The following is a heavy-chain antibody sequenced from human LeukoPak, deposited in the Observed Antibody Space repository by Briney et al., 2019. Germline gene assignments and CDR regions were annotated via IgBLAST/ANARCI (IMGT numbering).Heavy chain of an antibody. CDR1: GGSISSGDYY. J-gene: IGHJ5*02. CDR2: IYYSGST. CDR3: ARYSGSQNGFDP. V-gene: IGHV4-30-4*08. Sequence: SETLSLTCTVSGGSISSGDYYWSWIRQPPGKGLEWIGYIYYSGSTYYNPSLKSRITISVDTSKNQFSLKLSSVTAADTAVYYCARYSGSQNGFDPWGQGTLVTLSS. D-gene: IGHD2-15*01.